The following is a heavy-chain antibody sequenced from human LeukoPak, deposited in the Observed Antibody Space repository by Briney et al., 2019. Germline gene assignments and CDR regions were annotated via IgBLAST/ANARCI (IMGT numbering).Heavy chain of an antibody. Sequence: SSETLSLTCTVSGGSISSYYWSWIRQPPGKGLEWIGYIYYSGSTNYNPSLKSRVTISVDTSKNQFSLKLSSVTAADTAVYYCARDDRSTKTYCDILTGYYDYYYYYMDVWGKGTTVTVSS. D-gene: IGHD3-9*01. V-gene: IGHV4-59*01. CDR2: IYYSGST. CDR1: GGSISSYY. CDR3: ARDDRSTKTYCDILTGYYDYYYYYMDV. J-gene: IGHJ6*03.